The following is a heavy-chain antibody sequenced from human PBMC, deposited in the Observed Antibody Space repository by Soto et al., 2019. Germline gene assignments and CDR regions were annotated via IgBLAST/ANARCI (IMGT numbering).Heavy chain of an antibody. V-gene: IGHV4-39*01. J-gene: IGHJ2*01. CDR2: LYYSGST. D-gene: IGHD3-22*01. CDR1: GGSISSSSYY. Sequence: QLQLQESGPGLVKPSETLSLTCTVSGGSISSSSYYWGWIRQPPGKGLEWIGSLYYSGSTYYNPSLKSRVTLPVATSKNRFSLKLSSVTAADTAVYYCGRHYDDSGGYGGHTKGYFDLWGRGTLVTVSS. CDR3: GRHYDDSGGYGGHTKGYFDL.